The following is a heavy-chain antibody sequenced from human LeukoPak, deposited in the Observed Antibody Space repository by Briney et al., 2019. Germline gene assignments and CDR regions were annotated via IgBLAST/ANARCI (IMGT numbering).Heavy chain of an antibody. D-gene: IGHD3-3*01. CDR3: ATVWSGYHPFDY. CDR2: FDPEDGET. CDR1: GYTLTELS. Sequence: GASVKVSCKVSGYTLTELSMHWVRQAPGKGLEWMGGFDPEDGETIYAQKFQRRVTMTEDTSTDTAYMELSSLRSEDTAVYYCATVWSGYHPFDYWGQGTLVTVSS. J-gene: IGHJ4*02. V-gene: IGHV1-24*01.